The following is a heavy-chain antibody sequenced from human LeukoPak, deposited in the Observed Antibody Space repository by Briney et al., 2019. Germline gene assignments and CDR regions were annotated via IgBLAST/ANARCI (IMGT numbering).Heavy chain of an antibody. Sequence: SETLSLTCTVSGGSISSYYWSWIRQPPGKGLEWIGYIYYSGSTNYNPSLKSRVTIPVDTSKNQFSLKLSSVTAADTAVYYCARAVWQWLVFDYWGQGTLVTVSS. CDR2: IYYSGST. D-gene: IGHD6-19*01. V-gene: IGHV4-59*01. CDR1: GGSISSYY. J-gene: IGHJ4*02. CDR3: ARAVWQWLVFDY.